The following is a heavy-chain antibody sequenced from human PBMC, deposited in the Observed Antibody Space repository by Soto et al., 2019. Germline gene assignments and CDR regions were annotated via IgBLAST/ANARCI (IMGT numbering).Heavy chain of an antibody. J-gene: IGHJ3*02. CDR1: GFTFSSYD. CDR3: AKLITMVRGVIMDAFDI. CDR2: ISYDGNNK. D-gene: IGHD3-10*01. V-gene: IGHV3-30*18. Sequence: QVQLVESGGGVVQPGRSLRLSCAASGFTFSSYDIHWVRQAPGKGLEWMALISYDGNNKYYADSVKGRFTISRDNSKNTLYLQMNSLRAEDTAVYYCAKLITMVRGVIMDAFDIWGQGTMVTVSS.